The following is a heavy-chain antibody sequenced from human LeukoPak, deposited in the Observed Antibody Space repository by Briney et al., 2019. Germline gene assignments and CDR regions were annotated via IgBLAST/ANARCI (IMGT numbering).Heavy chain of an antibody. Sequence: GGSLRLSCVDSAFNFSGNYMTWVRQAPGKGLEWVSAIYIGGTTYYADPVKGRFTISRDNPKSTLYLQMHSLRAEDTAVYYCAREISRFGIWGQGTLVTVSS. CDR2: IYIGGTT. CDR1: AFNFSGNY. D-gene: IGHD3-16*01. V-gene: IGHV3-66*01. CDR3: AREISRFGI. J-gene: IGHJ4*02.